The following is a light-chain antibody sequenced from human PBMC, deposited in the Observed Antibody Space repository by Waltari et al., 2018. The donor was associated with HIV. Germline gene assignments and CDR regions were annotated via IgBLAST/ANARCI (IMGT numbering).Light chain of an antibody. Sequence: MPQSPXSXXASLGERVTITCRARQDINTWLAWYQQKXGKXXXXXXXXXXXIQXXXPSRFXGSXFGXXXTXXXXXXXXXXFATYYCQQGNSFPLTFGGGTKVEV. CDR3: QQGNSFPLT. V-gene: IGKV1-12*01. CDR2: XXX. J-gene: IGKJ4*01. CDR1: QDINTW.